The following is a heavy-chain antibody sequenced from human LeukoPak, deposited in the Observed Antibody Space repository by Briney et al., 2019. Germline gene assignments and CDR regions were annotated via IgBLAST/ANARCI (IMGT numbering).Heavy chain of an antibody. CDR1: GFTFSSYA. V-gene: IGHV3-64D*06. CDR2: ISSNGGST. CDR3: VKLPYAGDWFDP. Sequence: GGSLRLSCVASGFTFSSYAMHWVRQAPGKGLEYVSAISSNGGSTYYADSVKGRFTISRDNSKNTLYLQMSSLRAEDTAVYYCVKLPYAGDWFDPRGQGTLVTVSS. J-gene: IGHJ5*02. D-gene: IGHD1-26*01.